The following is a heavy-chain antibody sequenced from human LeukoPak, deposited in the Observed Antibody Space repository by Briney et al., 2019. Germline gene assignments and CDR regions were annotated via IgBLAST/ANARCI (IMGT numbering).Heavy chain of an antibody. CDR2: ISVSGGST. D-gene: IGHD5-18*01. J-gene: IGHJ4*02. Sequence: GGSLRLSCAASGFTVSSNYMRWVRQAPGKGLEWVSTISVSGGSTNYADSVKGRFTISKDNSKNTLYLQMNSLRAEDTAVYYCAKGRGYTYGFDYWGQGTLVTVSS. CDR1: GFTVSSNY. V-gene: IGHV3-23*01. CDR3: AKGRGYTYGFDY.